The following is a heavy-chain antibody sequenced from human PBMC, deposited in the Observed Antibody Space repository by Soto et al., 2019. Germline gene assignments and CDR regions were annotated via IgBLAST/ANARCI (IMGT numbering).Heavy chain of an antibody. Sequence: GGSLRLSCAASGFTFDDYAMHWVRQAPGKGLEWVSGISWNSGSIGYADSVKGRFTISRDNAKNSLYLQMNSLRAEDTALYYCAKASLPDIVVVPAAMFDYWGQGTLVTVSS. CDR1: GFTFDDYA. CDR2: ISWNSGSI. CDR3: AKASLPDIVVVPAAMFDY. V-gene: IGHV3-9*01. J-gene: IGHJ4*02. D-gene: IGHD2-2*01.